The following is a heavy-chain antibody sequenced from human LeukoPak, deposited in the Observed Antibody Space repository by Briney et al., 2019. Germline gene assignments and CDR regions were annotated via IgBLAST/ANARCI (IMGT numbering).Heavy chain of an antibody. CDR2: IYYSGST. D-gene: IGHD2-15*01. CDR3: ARDPARYCSGGSCYSS. Sequence: SETLSLTCTVSGGSISSSSYYWGWIRQPPGKGLEWIGSIYYSGSTYYNPSLKSRVTISVDTSKNQFSLKLSSVTAADTAVYYCARDPARYCSGGSCYSSWGQGTLVTVSS. V-gene: IGHV4-39*02. J-gene: IGHJ5*02. CDR1: GGSISSSSYY.